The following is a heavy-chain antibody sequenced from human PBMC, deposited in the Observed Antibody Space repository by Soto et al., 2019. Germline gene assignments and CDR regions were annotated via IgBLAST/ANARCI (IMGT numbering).Heavy chain of an antibody. CDR3: ARHGITGSYYDAFDI. V-gene: IGHV4-39*01. CDR2: IKYSGTT. J-gene: IGHJ3*02. Sequence: PAGTLSLTCTADGDSIAGSRFNCGGIRQPPGKGLEWIASIKYSGTTFYNPSLKSRVTLSVDTSKNQFALKLSSVTAAETAVYYCARHGITGSYYDAFDIWGQGTMVS. CDR1: GDSIAGSRFN. D-gene: IGHD1-26*01.